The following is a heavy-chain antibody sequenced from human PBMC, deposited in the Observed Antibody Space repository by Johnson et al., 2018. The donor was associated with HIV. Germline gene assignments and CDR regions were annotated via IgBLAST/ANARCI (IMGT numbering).Heavy chain of an antibody. CDR2: IQYDGTNK. Sequence: QMQLVESGGGLVRPGESLRLSCVGSGFMFDDYAMSWVRQVPGNGLEWVTFIQYDGTNKYYADSVKGRFTISRDNAKNSLYLQMNSLRAEDTAVYYCAREGGVTMVDGFDIWGQGTMVTVSS. CDR1: GFMFDDYA. CDR3: AREGGVTMVDGFDI. D-gene: IGHD3-10*01. J-gene: IGHJ3*02. V-gene: IGHV3-30*02.